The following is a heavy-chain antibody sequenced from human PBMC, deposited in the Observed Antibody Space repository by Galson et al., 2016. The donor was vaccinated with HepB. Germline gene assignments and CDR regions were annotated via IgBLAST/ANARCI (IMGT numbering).Heavy chain of an antibody. J-gene: IGHJ6*02. CDR1: GFTLSTYG. CDR2: IWYDGSKK. Sequence: SLRLSCAASGFTLSTYGMHWVRQAPGKGLEWVAFIWYDGSKKYYIESVKGRFIISRDNSKNTVYPQMNSLRAEDRAVYYCAREGVSQVGMDVWGQGTTVTVSS. V-gene: IGHV3-33*01. CDR3: AREGVSQVGMDV. D-gene: IGHD3-16*01.